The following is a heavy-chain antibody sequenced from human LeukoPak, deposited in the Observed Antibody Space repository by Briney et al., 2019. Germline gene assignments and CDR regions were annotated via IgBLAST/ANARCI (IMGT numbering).Heavy chain of an antibody. CDR1: GFTFGDYA. CDR3: TKPYYYDSSGYTQEGPDAFDI. V-gene: IGHV3-49*03. CDR2: IRSKAYGGTT. Sequence: GRSLRLSCTASGFTFGDYAMSWFRQAPGKGLEWVGFIRSKAYGGTTEYAASVKGRFTISRDDSKSIAYLQKNSLKTEDTAVYYCTKPYYYDSSGYTQEGPDAFDIWGQGTMVTVSS. J-gene: IGHJ3*02. D-gene: IGHD3-22*01.